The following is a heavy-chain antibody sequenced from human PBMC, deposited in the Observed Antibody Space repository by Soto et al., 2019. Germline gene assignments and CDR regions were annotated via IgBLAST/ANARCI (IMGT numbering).Heavy chain of an antibody. J-gene: IGHJ4*02. Sequence: SQTLSLTCTVSGGSISSYYWSWIPRPPGKCLAWIGYIYYSASTNYNPSLKSRVAISVDTSKNQFSMKLSAVTPADTAVYYCARGNPVDTAMVFDYWGQGTLVTVSA. D-gene: IGHD5-18*01. CDR2: IYYSAST. V-gene: IGHV4-59*01. CDR1: GGSISSYY. CDR3: ARGNPVDTAMVFDY.